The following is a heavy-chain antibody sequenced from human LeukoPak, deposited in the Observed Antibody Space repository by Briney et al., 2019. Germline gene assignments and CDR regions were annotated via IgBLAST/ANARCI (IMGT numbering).Heavy chain of an antibody. D-gene: IGHD6-13*01. CDR1: GGSFSGYY. V-gene: IGHV4-34*01. CDR2: INHSGST. Sequence: SETLSLTCAVYGGSFSGYYWSWIRQPPGKGLEWIGEINHSGSTNYNPSLKSRVTISVDTSNNQFSLNVSSVTAADTAVYYCARGLRNAHSSGWYRRCYYYYMDVWGKGTTVTVSS. CDR3: ARGLRNAHSSGWYRRCYYYYMDV. J-gene: IGHJ6*03.